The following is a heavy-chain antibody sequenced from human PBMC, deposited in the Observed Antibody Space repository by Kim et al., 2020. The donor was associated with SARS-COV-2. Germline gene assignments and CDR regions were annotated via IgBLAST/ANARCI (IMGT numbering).Heavy chain of an antibody. Sequence: SETLSLTCTVSGGSISSGGYYWSWIRQHPGKGLEWIGYIYYSGSTYYNPSLKSRVTISVDTSKNQFSLKLSSVTAADTAVYYCARDRFGGSSWFFDYWGQGTLVTVSS. D-gene: IGHD6-13*01. CDR3: ARDRFGGSSWFFDY. J-gene: IGHJ4*02. CDR2: IYYSGST. CDR1: GGSISSGGYY. V-gene: IGHV4-31*03.